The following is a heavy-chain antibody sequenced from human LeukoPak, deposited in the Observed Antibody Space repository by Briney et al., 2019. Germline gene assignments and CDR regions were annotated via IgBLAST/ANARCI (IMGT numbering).Heavy chain of an antibody. J-gene: IGHJ6*02. Sequence: ASVKVSCKASGGTFISYAISWVRQAPGQGLEWMGGIIPIFGTANYAQKFQGRVTITADVSTSTAYMELSSLRSEDTAVYYCAGLQTYYYYGMDVWGQGTTVTVSS. V-gene: IGHV1-69*01. CDR2: IIPIFGTA. CDR1: GGTFISYA. CDR3: AGLQTYYYYGMDV.